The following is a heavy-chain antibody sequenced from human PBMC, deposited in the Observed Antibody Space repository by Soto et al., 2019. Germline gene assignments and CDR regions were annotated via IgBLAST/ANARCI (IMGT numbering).Heavy chain of an antibody. CDR1: GGSISSGGYY. CDR2: IYYSGST. CDR3: ARVPPGICSSTSCYGRRYYYYGMDV. V-gene: IGHV4-31*03. D-gene: IGHD2-2*01. Sequence: SETLSLTCTVSGGSISSGGYYWSWIRQHPGKGLEWIGYIYYSGSTYYNPSLKSRVTISVDTSKNQFSLKLSSVTAADTAVYYCARVPPGICSSTSCYGRRYYYYGMDVWGQGTTVTVSS. J-gene: IGHJ6*02.